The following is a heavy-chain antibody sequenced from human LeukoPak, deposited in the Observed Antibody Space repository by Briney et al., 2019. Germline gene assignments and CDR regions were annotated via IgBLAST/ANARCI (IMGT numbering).Heavy chain of an antibody. CDR3: ARDVGCSGGSCYSHFDY. Sequence: GGSLRLSCAASGFTFSSYEMHWVRQAPGKGLEGVSYISSGGTTIYYADSVKGRFTISRDNAKNSLYLQVNSLRAEDTAIYYCARDVGCSGGSCYSHFDYWGQGTLVTVSS. CDR1: GFTFSSYE. J-gene: IGHJ4*02. CDR2: ISSGGTTI. V-gene: IGHV3-48*03. D-gene: IGHD2-15*01.